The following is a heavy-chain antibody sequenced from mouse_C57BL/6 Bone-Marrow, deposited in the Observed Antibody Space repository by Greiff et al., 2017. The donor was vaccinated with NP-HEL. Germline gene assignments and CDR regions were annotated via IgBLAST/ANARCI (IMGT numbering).Heavy chain of an antibody. V-gene: IGHV1-64*01. D-gene: IGHD1-1*01. CDR3: ARSRLLRYAMDY. Sequence: QVQLQQPGAELVKPGASVKLSCKASGYTFTSYWMHWVKQRPGQGLEWIGMIHPNSGSNNYNEKFKSKATLTVDKSSSTAYMQLSCLTSEDSAVYYCARSRLLRYAMDYWGQGTSVTVSS. CDR2: IHPNSGSN. CDR1: GYTFTSYW. J-gene: IGHJ4*01.